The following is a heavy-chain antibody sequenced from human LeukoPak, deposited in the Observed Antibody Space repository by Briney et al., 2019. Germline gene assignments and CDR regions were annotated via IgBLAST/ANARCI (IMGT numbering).Heavy chain of an antibody. CDR3: ARAVDLFHFDY. Sequence: SETLSLTCTVSGGSISSYYWSWIRQPPGKGLEWIGYIYYSGSTNYNPSLKSRVTISVDTSKNQFSLKLSSVTAADTAVYYCARAVDLFHFDYWGQGTLVTVSS. D-gene: IGHD4-23*01. CDR1: GGSISSYY. V-gene: IGHV4-59*01. J-gene: IGHJ4*02. CDR2: IYYSGST.